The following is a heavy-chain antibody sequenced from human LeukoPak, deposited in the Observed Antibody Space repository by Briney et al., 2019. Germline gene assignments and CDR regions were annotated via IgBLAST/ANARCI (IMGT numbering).Heavy chain of an antibody. V-gene: IGHV4-39*07. CDR2: INYSGNT. J-gene: IGHJ4*02. CDR3: ASGYSYDLFDY. D-gene: IGHD5-18*01. Sequence: SETLSLTCAVSGDSISTSNSYWGWIRRPPGKGLEWVGSINYSGNTYYNPSLKSRVTISVDTSKNQFSLKLSSVTAADTAVYYCASGYSYDLFDYWGQGTLVTVSS. CDR1: GDSISTSNSY.